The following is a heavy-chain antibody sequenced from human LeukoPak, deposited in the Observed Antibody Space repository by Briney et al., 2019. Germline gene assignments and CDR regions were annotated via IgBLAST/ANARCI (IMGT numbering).Heavy chain of an antibody. CDR2: IIPILGIA. Sequence: EASVKVSCKASGGTFSSYAISWVRQAPGQGLEWMGRIIPILGIANYAQKFQGRVTITADKSTSTAYMELSSLRSEDTAVYYCATRGHIVVVTAIPNHYYYGMDVWGQGTTVTVSS. D-gene: IGHD2-21*02. V-gene: IGHV1-69*04. J-gene: IGHJ6*02. CDR3: ATRGHIVVVTAIPNHYYYGMDV. CDR1: GGTFSSYA.